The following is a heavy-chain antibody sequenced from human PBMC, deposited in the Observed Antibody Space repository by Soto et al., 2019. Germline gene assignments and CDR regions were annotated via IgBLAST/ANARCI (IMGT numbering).Heavy chain of an antibody. J-gene: IGHJ6*02. D-gene: IGHD6-19*01. V-gene: IGHV3-30*18. CDR2: ISYDGSNK. CDR3: AKDRVGQWLVLRPIYGMDV. Sequence: QVQLVESGGGVVQPGRSLRLSCAASGFTFSSYGMHWVRQAPGKGLEWVAVISYDGSNKYYADSVKGRFTISRDNSKNTLYLQMNSLRAEDTAVYYCAKDRVGQWLVLRPIYGMDVWGHGTTVTVSS. CDR1: GFTFSSYG.